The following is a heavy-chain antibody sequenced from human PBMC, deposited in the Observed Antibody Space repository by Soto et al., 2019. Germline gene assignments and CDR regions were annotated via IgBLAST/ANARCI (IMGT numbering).Heavy chain of an antibody. CDR1: GFTFSSYG. CDR3: ATGRGYSGYGNFDY. J-gene: IGHJ4*02. D-gene: IGHD5-12*01. Sequence: GGSLRLSCAASGFTFSSYGMHWVRQAPGKGLEWVAVISYDGSNKYYADSVKGRFTISRDNSKNTLYLQMNSLRAEDTAVYYCATGRGYSGYGNFDYWGQGTLVTVSS. V-gene: IGHV3-30*03. CDR2: ISYDGSNK.